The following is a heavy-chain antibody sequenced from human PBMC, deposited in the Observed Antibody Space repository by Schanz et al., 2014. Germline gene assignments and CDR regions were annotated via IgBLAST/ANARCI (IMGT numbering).Heavy chain of an antibody. CDR1: GFGFSSYS. J-gene: IGHJ5*01. D-gene: IGHD2-15*01. CDR3: AKTPREYCNYDNCPNWFDS. CDR2: VSRSTPDI. Sequence: EVQLVESGGGLIQPGGSLRLSCAASGFGFSSYSMNWVRQAPGKGLLWVSYVSRSTPDIYYADSVKGRFTMSRDNAKNSLYLQMNSLRAEDTAVYYCAKTPREYCNYDNCPNWFDSWGQGTLVTASS. V-gene: IGHV3-48*01.